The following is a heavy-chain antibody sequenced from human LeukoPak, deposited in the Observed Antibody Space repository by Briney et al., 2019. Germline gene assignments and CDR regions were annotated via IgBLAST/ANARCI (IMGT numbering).Heavy chain of an antibody. CDR3: ARDLEIGSSSYYFDY. V-gene: IGHV3-33*01. CDR2: IWYDGSNK. CDR1: GFTFSTYG. D-gene: IGHD3-3*01. J-gene: IGHJ4*02. Sequence: GRSLRLSCAASGFTFSTYGMHWVRQAPGKGLEWVAVIWYDGSNKYYADSVRGRFTISRDNFKNTLYLQMNSLRAEDTAVYYCARDLEIGSSSYYFDYWGQGTLVTASS.